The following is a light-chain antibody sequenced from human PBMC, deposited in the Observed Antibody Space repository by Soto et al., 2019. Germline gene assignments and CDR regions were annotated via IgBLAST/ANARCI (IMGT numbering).Light chain of an antibody. CDR3: QQYTGPWT. CDR1: QSVLYSSNNKNY. CDR2: WAS. V-gene: IGKV4-1*01. J-gene: IGKJ1*01. Sequence: DIVMTQSPDSLAVSLGERATINCESSQSVLYSSNNKNYLVWYQQKPGQPPKLLIYWASTRESGVPDRFSGSGSGTDFTLTISSLQAEDVAVYYCQQYTGPWTFGQRTKVEIK.